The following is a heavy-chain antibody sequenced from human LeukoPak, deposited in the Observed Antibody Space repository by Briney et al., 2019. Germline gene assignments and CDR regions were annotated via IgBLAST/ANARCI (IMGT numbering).Heavy chain of an antibody. J-gene: IGHJ6*02. CDR2: LSTYTGKT. Sequence: GASVKVSCKASGYTFSNYGVTWVRQAPGQGLEWMGWLSTYTGKTHYAQKFQGRVTMTSDTSTSTAYMELRSLRSDDTAVYYCARVVRCSSGCHLGYYYYGMDVWGQGTTVTVSS. D-gene: IGHD6-19*01. CDR3: ARVVRCSSGCHLGYYYYGMDV. V-gene: IGHV1-18*01. CDR1: GYTFSNYG.